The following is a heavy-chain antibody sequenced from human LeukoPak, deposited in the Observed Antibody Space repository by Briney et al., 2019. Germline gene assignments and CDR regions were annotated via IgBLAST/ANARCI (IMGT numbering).Heavy chain of an antibody. D-gene: IGHD1-26*01. J-gene: IGHJ3*02. Sequence: KPSETLSLTCTVSGGSISSGSYFWSWIRQPAGKGLEWIGRIYTSGSTNYNPSLKSRATISVDTSKNQFSLKLSSVTAADTAVYYCAREEVGATGHDAFDIWGQGTMVTVSS. CDR3: AREEVGATGHDAFDI. CDR2: IYTSGST. CDR1: GGSISSGSYF. V-gene: IGHV4-61*02.